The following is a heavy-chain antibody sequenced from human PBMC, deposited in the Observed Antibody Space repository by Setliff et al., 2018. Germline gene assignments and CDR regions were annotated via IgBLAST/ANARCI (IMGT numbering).Heavy chain of an antibody. V-gene: IGHV3-48*03. D-gene: IGHD4-4*01. CDR2: ISSTGGTT. J-gene: IGHJ4*02. Sequence: GESLSLSCAASGFTFSSYEMYWVRQAPGKGLEWVSFISSTGGTTSYADSVRGRFTLSRDNAKNSLYLQMNGLGVEDTAVYYCARRQYWGQGTLVTVSS. CDR1: GFTFSSYE. CDR3: ARRQY.